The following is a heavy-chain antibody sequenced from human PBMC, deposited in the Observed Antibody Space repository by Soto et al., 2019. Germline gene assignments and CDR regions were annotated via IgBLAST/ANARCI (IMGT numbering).Heavy chain of an antibody. CDR1: GGSISPYY. CDR2: IYYSGST. J-gene: IGHJ6*02. V-gene: IGHV4-59*01. CDR3: ARDLGDYYYYGMDV. Sequence: SETLSLTCTVSGGSISPYYWSWIRQSPGKGLEWIGYIYYSGSTNYNPSLKSRVTISVDTSKNQFSLKLSSVTAADTAVYYCARDLGDYYYYGMDVWGQGTTVTVSS.